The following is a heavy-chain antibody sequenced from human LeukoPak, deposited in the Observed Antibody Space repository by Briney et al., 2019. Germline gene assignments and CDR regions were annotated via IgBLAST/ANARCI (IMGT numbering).Heavy chain of an antibody. J-gene: IGHJ5*02. Sequence: ASVKVSCKASGYTFTGYYMHWVRQAPGQGLEWMGWINPNSGGTNYAQKFQGRVTMTGDTSISTAYMELSRLRSDDTAVYYCARDTYIVVVPAAMLSTAFDPWGQGTLVTVSS. CDR2: INPNSGGT. CDR3: ARDTYIVVVPAAMLSTAFDP. D-gene: IGHD2-2*01. V-gene: IGHV1-2*02. CDR1: GYTFTGYY.